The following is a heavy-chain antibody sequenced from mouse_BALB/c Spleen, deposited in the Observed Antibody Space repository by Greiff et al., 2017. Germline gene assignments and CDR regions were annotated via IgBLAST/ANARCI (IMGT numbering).Heavy chain of an antibody. Sequence: EVKLMESGPGLVKPSQSLSLTCSVTGYSITSGYYWNWIRQFPGNKLEWMGYISYDGSNNYNPSLKNRISITRDTSKNQFFLKLNSVTTEDTATYYCARGDGYYWYFDVWGAGTTVTVSS. CDR3: ARGDGYYWYFDV. V-gene: IGHV3-6*02. J-gene: IGHJ1*01. CDR1: GYSITSGYY. D-gene: IGHD2-3*01. CDR2: ISYDGSN.